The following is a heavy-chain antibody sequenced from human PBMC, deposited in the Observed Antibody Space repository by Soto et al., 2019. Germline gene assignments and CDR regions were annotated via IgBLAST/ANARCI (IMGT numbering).Heavy chain of an antibody. V-gene: IGHV3-53*01. J-gene: IGHJ3*01. CDR3: ATWSLRENAFDV. CDR1: GFIVNGKKY. CDR2: VYSADGT. Sequence: DVQVVESGGGLIQPGGSLRLSCAASGFIVNGKKYLTWVRQAPGKGLGWLSAVYSADGTFYADSVKGRFTVTLDSVTNTVYFQMNSLRSEDTGVYYCATWSLRENAFDVWGPGTRVTVSA. D-gene: IGHD4-17*01.